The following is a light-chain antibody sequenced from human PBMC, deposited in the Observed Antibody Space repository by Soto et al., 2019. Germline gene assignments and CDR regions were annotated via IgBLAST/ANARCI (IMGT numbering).Light chain of an antibody. V-gene: IGLV2-14*01. J-gene: IGLJ1*01. CDR1: SSDVGGYNY. CDR3: SSYTSSSTWV. CDR2: DVS. Sequence: QSVLTQPPSASGAPGQSVTISCTGTSSDVGGYNYVSWYQQHPGKAPKLMIYDVSNRPSGVSNRFSGSKSGNTASLTISGLQAEDEADYYCSSYTSSSTWVFGTGTKVT.